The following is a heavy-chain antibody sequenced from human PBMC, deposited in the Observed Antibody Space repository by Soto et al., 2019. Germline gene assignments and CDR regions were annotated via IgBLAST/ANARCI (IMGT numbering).Heavy chain of an antibody. D-gene: IGHD4-17*01. Sequence: EVQLLESGGGLAQPGGSLILACAASGLGFRVYAMTWVRQAPGMGLEWVSTVSGTGANTYYPDSVKGRFTISRDNSKNKFYLPINSLRADDTAVYDCAKARDPHYGGNSLPCDYWGKATVVTLSS. V-gene: IGHV3-23*01. J-gene: IGHJ4*02. CDR1: GLGFRVYA. CDR3: AKARDPHYGGNSLPCDY. CDR2: VSGTGANT.